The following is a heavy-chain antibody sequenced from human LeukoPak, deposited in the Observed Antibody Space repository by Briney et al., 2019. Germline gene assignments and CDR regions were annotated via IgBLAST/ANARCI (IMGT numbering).Heavy chain of an antibody. J-gene: IGHJ4*02. CDR3: ETDLGSPSWYYFHY. V-gene: IGHV3-30*03. Sequence: GGSLRLSCAASGFTFSSYGMHGGRGGPGKGLEWGAVISYDGSHKYYAHSVKGRFTISRDNPKTTLSLQMHSLSAEDTAVYHCETDLGSPSWYYFHYWGQGTLVTVSS. D-gene: IGHD6-13*01. CDR2: ISYDGSHK. CDR1: GFTFSSYG.